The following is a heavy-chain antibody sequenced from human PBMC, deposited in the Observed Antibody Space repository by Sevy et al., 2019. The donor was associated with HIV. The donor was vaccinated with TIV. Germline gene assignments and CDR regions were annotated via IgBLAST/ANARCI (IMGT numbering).Heavy chain of an antibody. J-gene: IGHJ3*02. CDR1: GFTFSSYA. CDR3: AGARYDSSGSYDAFDI. Sequence: GGSRRLSCTASGFTFSSYAMNWVRQAPGKGLEWVSTIFRSGDVTYYADSVKGRFTISRDNSRNTLYLQMNSLRAEDTAVYYCAGARYDSSGSYDAFDIWGQGTMVTVSS. D-gene: IGHD3-22*01. V-gene: IGHV3-23*01. CDR2: IFRSGDVT.